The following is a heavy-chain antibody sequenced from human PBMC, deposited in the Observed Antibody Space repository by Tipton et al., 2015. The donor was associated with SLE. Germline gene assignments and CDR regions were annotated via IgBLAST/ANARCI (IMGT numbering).Heavy chain of an antibody. Sequence: QLVQSGPEVKKPGASVKVSCKASGYTFSSYGITWVRQAPGQGLEWMGWISAYNGKTNYVQNLQGRVTMTTDTSTSTAYMELRSLRSDDTAIYYCARVNSSSTIYFDHWGQGTLVTVSS. CDR1: GYTFSSYG. CDR2: ISAYNGKT. CDR3: ARVNSSSTIYFDH. J-gene: IGHJ4*02. D-gene: IGHD1-1*01. V-gene: IGHV1-18*04.